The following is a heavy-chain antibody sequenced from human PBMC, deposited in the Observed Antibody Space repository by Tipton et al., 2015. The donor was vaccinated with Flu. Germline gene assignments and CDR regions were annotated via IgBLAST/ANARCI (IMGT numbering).Heavy chain of an antibody. CDR1: GDSVSPYF. J-gene: IGHJ4*02. D-gene: IGHD6-19*01. Sequence: TLSLTCTVSGDSVSPYFWSWIRQPPGKGLEWIGSIYYSGSTNYSPSLKSRVTMSVDTSKSQISLKLIFVTAADTAVYYCARGQGNSGWRYFDYWGQGTLVTVSS. V-gene: IGHV4-59*02. CDR3: ARGQGNSGWRYFDY. CDR2: IYYSGST.